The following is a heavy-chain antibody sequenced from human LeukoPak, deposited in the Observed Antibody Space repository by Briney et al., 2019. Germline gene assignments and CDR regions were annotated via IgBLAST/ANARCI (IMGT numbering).Heavy chain of an antibody. V-gene: IGHV1-18*01. CDR1: GYTFTSYG. CDR2: IGAYNGNT. CDR3: ARDMPYDSSGYYWYAFDI. J-gene: IGHJ3*02. Sequence: ASVKVSCKASGYTFTSYGISWVRQAPGQGLEWMGWIGAYNGNTNYAQKLQGRVTMTTDTSTSTAYMELRSLRSDDTAVYYCARDMPYDSSGYYWYAFDIWGQGTMVTVSS. D-gene: IGHD3-22*01.